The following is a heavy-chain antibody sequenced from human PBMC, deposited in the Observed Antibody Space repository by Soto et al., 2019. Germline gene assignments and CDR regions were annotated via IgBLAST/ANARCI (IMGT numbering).Heavy chain of an antibody. CDR2: LIPIFGTA. J-gene: IGHJ2*01. CDR3: ARVSGYSSSWYVWYFDL. V-gene: IGHV1-69*01. Sequence: QVQLVQSGAEVKKPGSSVKVSCKASGGTFSSYAISWVRQAPGQGLEWMGGLIPIFGTANYAQKFQGRVTITADESTSTAYMELSSLRSEDTAVYYCARVSGYSSSWYVWYFDLWGRGTLVTVSS. CDR1: GGTFSSYA. D-gene: IGHD6-13*01.